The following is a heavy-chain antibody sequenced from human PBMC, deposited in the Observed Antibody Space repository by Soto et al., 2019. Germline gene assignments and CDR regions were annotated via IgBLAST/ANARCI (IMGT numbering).Heavy chain of an antibody. V-gene: IGHV4-59*01. Sequence: PSETLSLTCTVSCGSIISYYWSWIRQPPGKRLEWIGYVYYSGTTNYNPSLKSRVTISVDLSKNQFSLRLSSVTTADTALYYCARTTAVPNTLRSRYFFDYWGQGTLVTVSS. CDR2: VYYSGTT. CDR3: ARTTAVPNTLRSRYFFDY. CDR1: CGSIISYY. D-gene: IGHD4-17*01. J-gene: IGHJ4*02.